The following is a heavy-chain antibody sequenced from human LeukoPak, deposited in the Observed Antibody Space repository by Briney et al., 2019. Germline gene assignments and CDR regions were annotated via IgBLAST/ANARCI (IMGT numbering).Heavy chain of an antibody. CDR3: ARLLYSSSWYYFDY. CDR1: GYSTSSGYY. J-gene: IGHJ4*02. V-gene: IGHV4-38-2*02. Sequence: SETLSLTCTVSGYSTSSGYYWGWIRQPPGKGLEWIGSIYHSGSTYYNPSLKSRVTISVDTSKNQFSLKLSSVTAADTAVYYCARLLYSSSWYYFDYWGQGTLVTVSS. D-gene: IGHD6-13*01. CDR2: IYHSGST.